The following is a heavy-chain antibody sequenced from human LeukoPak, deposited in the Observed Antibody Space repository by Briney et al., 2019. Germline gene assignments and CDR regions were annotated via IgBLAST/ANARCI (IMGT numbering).Heavy chain of an antibody. CDR1: GFTFGSYS. D-gene: IGHD3-9*01. J-gene: IGHJ4*02. Sequence: GGSLRLSCAASGFTFGSYSMNWVRQAPGKGLEWVSYISSSSSTIYYADSVKGRSTISRDNAKNSLYLQMNSLRAEDTAVYYCARDYFDWLLYPPGFDYWGQGTLVTVSS. CDR2: ISSSSSTI. V-gene: IGHV3-48*01. CDR3: ARDYFDWLLYPPGFDY.